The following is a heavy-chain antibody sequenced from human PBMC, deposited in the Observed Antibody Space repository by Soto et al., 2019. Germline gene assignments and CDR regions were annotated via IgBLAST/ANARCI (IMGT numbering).Heavy chain of an antibody. D-gene: IGHD6-19*01. J-gene: IGHJ4*02. V-gene: IGHV1-8*01. CDR1: GYTFTSYD. CDR2: MNPNSGNK. CDR3: ARGAPALSSARDY. Sequence: QVQLVQSGAEVKKPGASVKVSCKASGYTFTSYDINWVRQATGQGLEWMGWMNPNSGNKGYAQKFQGRATMTRNTSRSTAYMDLRSLRSEDTAVYYCARGAPALSSARDYWGQGTLVTVSS.